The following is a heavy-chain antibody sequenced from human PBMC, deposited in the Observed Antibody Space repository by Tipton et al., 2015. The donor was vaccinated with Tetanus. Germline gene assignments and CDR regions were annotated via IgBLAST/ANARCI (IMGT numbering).Heavy chain of an antibody. Sequence: SLRLSCAASGFTFRSYTLNWVRQAPGKGLEWVSSISGNSNYIYYADSVKGRFTISRDNAKNSVYLQMNSLGAEDTAVYYCAKSRASSHYRGAFEIWGQGTMVTVSS. CDR1: GFTFRSYT. D-gene: IGHD3-10*01. V-gene: IGHV3-21*06. CDR2: ISGNSNYI. CDR3: AKSRASSHYRGAFEI. J-gene: IGHJ3*02.